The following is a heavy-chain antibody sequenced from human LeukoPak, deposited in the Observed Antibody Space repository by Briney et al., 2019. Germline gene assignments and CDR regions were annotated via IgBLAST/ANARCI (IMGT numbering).Heavy chain of an antibody. D-gene: IGHD1-26*01. CDR2: IYSDGST. CDR1: GFSVSNNY. J-gene: IGHJ3*02. Sequence: PGGSLRVSCAASGFSVSNNYMSWVRQAPGKGLEWVSVIYSDGSTHFADSVKGRFTISRDNSKNTLYLQMNNLRAEDTAMYYCAREMYSGMYNDAFDIWGQGTKVTVSS. CDR3: AREMYSGMYNDAFDI. V-gene: IGHV3-53*01.